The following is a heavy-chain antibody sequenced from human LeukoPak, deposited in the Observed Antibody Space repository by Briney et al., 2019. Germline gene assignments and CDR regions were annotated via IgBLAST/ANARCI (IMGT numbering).Heavy chain of an antibody. J-gene: IGHJ4*02. V-gene: IGHV3-66*01. CDR2: IYTGGNT. Sequence: GGSLRLSCAASGFTVSSNYMSWVRQAPGKGLEWVSLIYTGGNTYYADSVKGRFTLSRDNSKNTVYLQMNSMRVEDTAMYYCATLSDLLYYFDSWGQGTLVTVSS. CDR3: ATLSDLLYYFDS. CDR1: GFTVSSNY.